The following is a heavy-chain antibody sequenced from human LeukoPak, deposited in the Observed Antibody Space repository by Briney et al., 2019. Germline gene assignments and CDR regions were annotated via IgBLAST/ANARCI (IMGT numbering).Heavy chain of an antibody. CDR3: ARAILTPSGYVWYFDL. CDR1: GGSISSGGYY. Sequence: SETLSLTCTVSGGSISSGGYYWSWIRQHPGKGLEWIGYIYYSGSNYYHPSLESRITISVDTSKNQFSLKLSSVTAADTAVYYCARAILTPSGYVWYFDLWGRGTLVTVSS. CDR2: IYYSGSN. J-gene: IGHJ2*01. V-gene: IGHV4-31*03. D-gene: IGHD3-3*01.